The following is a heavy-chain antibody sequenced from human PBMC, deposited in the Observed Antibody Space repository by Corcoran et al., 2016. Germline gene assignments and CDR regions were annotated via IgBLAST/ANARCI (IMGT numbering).Heavy chain of an antibody. D-gene: IGHD5-12*01. V-gene: IGHV6-1*01. CDR1: GSSVSSNIPA. Sequence: QVKLQQSGPGLVKSSLTLSLTCAISGSSVSSNIPAWNWIRQSPSRGLAWLGRTYYRSKWYNDYAVSVKSRITISSDTSKNQFSLQLNSVTPEDTAVYYCAREMAHFDFWGQGTQVTISS. CDR2: TYYRSKWYN. CDR3: AREMAHFDF. J-gene: IGHJ4*02.